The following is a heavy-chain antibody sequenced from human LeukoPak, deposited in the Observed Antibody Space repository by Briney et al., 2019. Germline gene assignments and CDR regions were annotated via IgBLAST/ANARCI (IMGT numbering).Heavy chain of an antibody. Sequence: SETLSLTCSVSGGSISSYYWSWIRQPPGKGLEWIGYIYYSGRTSYNPSLKSRVTISVDTSKNQFSLKLSSVTAADTAVYYCASQGYCSGGSCYALDYWGQGTLVTVSS. CDR3: ASQGYCSGGSCYALDY. CDR1: GGSISSYY. CDR2: IYYSGRT. D-gene: IGHD2-15*01. V-gene: IGHV4-59*01. J-gene: IGHJ4*02.